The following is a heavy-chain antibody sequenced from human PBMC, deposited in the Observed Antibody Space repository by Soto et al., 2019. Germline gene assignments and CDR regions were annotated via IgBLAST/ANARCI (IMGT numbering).Heavy chain of an antibody. CDR3: AREGIAAAGSFGTDAFDI. J-gene: IGHJ3*02. D-gene: IGHD6-13*01. Sequence: LRLSCAASGFTFSSYAMSWVRQAPGKGLEWVANIKQDGSEKYYVDSVKGRFTISRDNAKNSLYLQMNSLRAEDTAVYYCAREGIAAAGSFGTDAFDIWGQGTMVTVSS. CDR1: GFTFSSYA. V-gene: IGHV3-7*01. CDR2: IKQDGSEK.